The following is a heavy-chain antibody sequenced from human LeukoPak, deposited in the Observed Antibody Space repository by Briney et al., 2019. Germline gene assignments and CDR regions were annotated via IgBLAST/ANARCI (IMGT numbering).Heavy chain of an antibody. CDR3: ARVKSHYYDSSGYLGLDY. J-gene: IGHJ4*02. V-gene: IGHV4-34*01. Sequence: SETLSLTCAVYGGSFSGYYWSWIRQPPGNGLEWIGEINHSGSTNYNPSLKSRVTISVDTSKNQFSLKLSSVTAADTAVYYCARVKSHYYDSSGYLGLDYWGQGTLVTVSS. D-gene: IGHD3-22*01. CDR2: INHSGST. CDR1: GGSFSGYY.